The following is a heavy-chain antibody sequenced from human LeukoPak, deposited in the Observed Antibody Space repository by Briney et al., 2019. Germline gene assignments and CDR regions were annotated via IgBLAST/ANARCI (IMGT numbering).Heavy chain of an antibody. CDR3: ARVEKNYDFWSGYPDYYYGMDV. J-gene: IGHJ6*02. D-gene: IGHD3-3*01. V-gene: IGHV3-11*01. Sequence: GGSLRLSCAASGFTFSDYYMSWIRQAPGKGLEWVSYISSSGSTIYYADSVKGRFTISRDNAKNSLYLQMNSLRAEDTAVYYCARVEKNYDFWSGYPDYYYGMDVWGQGTTVTVSS. CDR1: GFTFSDYY. CDR2: ISSSGSTI.